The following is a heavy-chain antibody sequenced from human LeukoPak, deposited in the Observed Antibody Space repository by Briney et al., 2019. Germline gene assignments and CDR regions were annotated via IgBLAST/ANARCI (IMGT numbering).Heavy chain of an antibody. CDR3: ARAVDVADY. D-gene: IGHD3-16*01. Sequence: GGSLRLSCAASGFIFTDQWMRWVRQAPGKGLEWVANIKEDESTKFYADSVRGRFTTSRDNPKSSVYLQMNNLRVEDTALYYCARAVDVADYWGRGTLVTVSS. CDR2: IKEDESTK. V-gene: IGHV3-7*01. J-gene: IGHJ4*02. CDR1: GFIFTDQW.